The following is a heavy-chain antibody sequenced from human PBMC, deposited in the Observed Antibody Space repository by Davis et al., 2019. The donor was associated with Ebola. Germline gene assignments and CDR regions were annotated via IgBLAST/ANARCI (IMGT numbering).Heavy chain of an antibody. D-gene: IGHD3-9*01. CDR1: GGSISSYSYY. Sequence: SETLSLTCSVSGGSISSYSYYWNWIRQSPGKGLEWVGCMQDSGSPIYNPSLKSRVTLSVDRSTNQFSLRLSSVTAADTAVYYCARSHSDWLLPFDYWGQGTLATVSS. CDR2: MQDSGSP. V-gene: IGHV4-61*05. J-gene: IGHJ4*02. CDR3: ARSHSDWLLPFDY.